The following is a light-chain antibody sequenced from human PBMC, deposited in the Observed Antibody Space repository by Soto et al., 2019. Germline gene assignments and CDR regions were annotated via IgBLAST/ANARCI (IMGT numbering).Light chain of an antibody. CDR1: SSNIGAGYD. J-gene: IGLJ1*01. V-gene: IGLV1-40*01. Sequence: QLVLTQPPSVSGAPGQRVTISCTGSSSNIGAGYDVHWYQRLPGTAPKVLIYGNNNRPSGVPDRFSGSKSGTSASLAITGLQAEDEADYYSQSYDSSLSGSYVFGTGTKLTVL. CDR2: GNN. CDR3: QSYDSSLSGSYV.